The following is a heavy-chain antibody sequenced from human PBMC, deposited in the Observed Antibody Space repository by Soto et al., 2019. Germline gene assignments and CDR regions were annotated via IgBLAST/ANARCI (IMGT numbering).Heavy chain of an antibody. V-gene: IGHV3-33*01. D-gene: IGHD2-15*01. CDR2: IWYDGSNK. J-gene: IGHJ6*02. Sequence: QVQLVESGGGVVQPGRSLRLSCAASGFTFSSYGMHWVRQAPGKGLEWVAVIWYDGSNKYYADSVKGRFTISRDNSKNTLYLQMNSLRAEDTAVYYCVSLVAGDGMDVWGQGTTVTVSS. CDR3: VSLVAGDGMDV. CDR1: GFTFSSYG.